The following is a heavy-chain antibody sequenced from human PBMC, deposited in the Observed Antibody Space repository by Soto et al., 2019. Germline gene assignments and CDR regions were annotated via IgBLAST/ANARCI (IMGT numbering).Heavy chain of an antibody. J-gene: IGHJ5*02. V-gene: IGHV1-18*01. CDR3: ARDSVVLRFLEWLNWFDP. D-gene: IGHD3-3*01. CDR1: GYTFTSHG. CDR2: ISAYNGNT. Sequence: ASVKVSCKASGYTFTSHGISWVRQAPGQGLEWMGWISAYNGNTNYAQKLQGRVTITRDTSASTAYMELSSLRSEDTAVYYCARDSVVLRFLEWLNWFDPWGQGTLVTV.